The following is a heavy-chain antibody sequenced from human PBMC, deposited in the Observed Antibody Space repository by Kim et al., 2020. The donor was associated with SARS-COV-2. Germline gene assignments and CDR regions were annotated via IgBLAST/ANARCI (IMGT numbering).Heavy chain of an antibody. CDR3: AKGGEGLLWFGELSFDY. J-gene: IGHJ4*02. Sequence: GGSLRLSCAASGFTFSSYAMSWVRQAPGKGLEWVSAISGSGGSTYYADSVKGRFTISRDNSKNTLYLQMNSLRAEDTAVYYCAKGGEGLLWFGELSFDYWGQGTLVTVSS. D-gene: IGHD3-10*01. CDR1: GFTFSSYA. CDR2: ISGSGGST. V-gene: IGHV3-23*01.